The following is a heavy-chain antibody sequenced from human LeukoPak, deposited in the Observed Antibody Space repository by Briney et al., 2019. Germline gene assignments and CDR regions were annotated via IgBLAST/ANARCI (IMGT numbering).Heavy chain of an antibody. V-gene: IGHV4-34*01. D-gene: IGHD1-1*01. CDR1: GGSFSAYY. J-gene: IGHJ5*02. Sequence: PSETLSLTCAVYGGSFSAYYWSWIRQPPGKGLEWIGEINHSGSTNYNPFLKSRVTISVDTSKNQFSLKLRSVTAADTAEYFCARGGLPLTILDQWFDPWGQGTLVTVSS. CDR2: INHSGST. CDR3: ARGGLPLTILDQWFDP.